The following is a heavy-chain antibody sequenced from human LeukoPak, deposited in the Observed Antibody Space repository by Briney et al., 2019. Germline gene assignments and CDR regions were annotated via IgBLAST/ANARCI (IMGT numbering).Heavy chain of an antibody. CDR2: IYYSGGT. CDR1: GGSISSYY. J-gene: IGHJ3*02. CDR3: ARPQDYGDGAFDI. D-gene: IGHD4-17*01. V-gene: IGHV4-59*08. Sequence: SETLSLACTVSGGSISSYYWSWIRQPPGKGLEWIGYIYYSGGTNYNPSLKSRVTISLDTSKNQFSLKLSSVTAADTAVYYCARPQDYGDGAFDIWGQGTMVTVSS.